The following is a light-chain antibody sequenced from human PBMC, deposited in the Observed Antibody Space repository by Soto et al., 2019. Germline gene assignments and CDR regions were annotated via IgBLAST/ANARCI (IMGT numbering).Light chain of an antibody. CDR2: GAS. Sequence: EIVMAQSPATLSVSPGERATLSCRASQSVSSNLAWYQQKRGQAPRLLIYGASSRATGIPARFSGSGSGTDFTLTISSLQPEDFATYFCQQSYSRPRTFGQGTKVDIK. CDR1: QSVSSN. V-gene: IGKV3-15*01. CDR3: QQSYSRPRT. J-gene: IGKJ1*01.